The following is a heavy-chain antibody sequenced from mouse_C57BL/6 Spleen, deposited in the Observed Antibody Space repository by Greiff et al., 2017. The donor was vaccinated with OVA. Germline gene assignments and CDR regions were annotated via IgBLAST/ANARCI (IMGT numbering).Heavy chain of an antibody. V-gene: IGHV5-17*01. J-gene: IGHJ4*01. Sequence: EVKLMESGGGLVKPGGSLKLSCAASGFTFSDYGMHWVRQAPEKGLEWVAYISSGSSTIYYADTVKGRFTISRDNAKNTLFLQMTSLRSEDTAMYYCAREDFAMDYWGQVTSVTVSS. CDR3: AREDFAMDY. CDR2: ISSGSSTI. CDR1: GFTFSDYG.